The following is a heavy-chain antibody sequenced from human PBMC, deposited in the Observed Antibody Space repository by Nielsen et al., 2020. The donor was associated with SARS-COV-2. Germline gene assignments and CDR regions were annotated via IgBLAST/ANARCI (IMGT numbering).Heavy chain of an antibody. D-gene: IGHD5-18*01. J-gene: IGHJ4*02. CDR2: TNPNSGNT. Sequence: ASVKVSCKASGYTFTSYDINWVRQATGQGLEWMGWTNPNSGNTGYAQKFQGRVTMTRNTSISTAYMELSRLRSDDTAVYYCAREGYSYGCDYWGQGTLVTVSS. CDR3: AREGYSYGCDY. CDR1: GYTFTSYD. V-gene: IGHV1-8*01.